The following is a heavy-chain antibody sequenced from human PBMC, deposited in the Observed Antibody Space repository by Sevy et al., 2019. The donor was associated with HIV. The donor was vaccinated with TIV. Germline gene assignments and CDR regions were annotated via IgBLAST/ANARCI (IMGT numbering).Heavy chain of an antibody. CDR3: AKILGYCSGGSCSTSTHSGDY. J-gene: IGHJ4*02. V-gene: IGHV4-39*01. CDR1: GGSISSSSYY. CDR2: IYYSGST. D-gene: IGHD2-15*01. Sequence: SETLSLTCTVSGGSISSSSYYWGWIRQPAGKGLEWIGSIYYSGSTYYNPSLKSRVTISVDTYKNQFSRKLSPVTAADTAVYYCAKILGYCSGGSCSTSTHSGDYWGQGTLVTVSS.